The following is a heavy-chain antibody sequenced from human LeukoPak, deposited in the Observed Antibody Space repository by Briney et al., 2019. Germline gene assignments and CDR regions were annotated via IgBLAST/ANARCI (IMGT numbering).Heavy chain of an antibody. V-gene: IGHV4-34*01. Sequence: SETLSLTCAVYGGSFSGYYWSWIRQPPGKGLEWIGEINHSGSTNYNPSLKSRVTISVDTSKNRFSLKLSSVTAADTAVYYCARGVRQWLTPYYFDYWGQGTLVTVSS. CDR2: INHSGST. J-gene: IGHJ4*02. CDR3: ARGVRQWLTPYYFDY. D-gene: IGHD6-19*01. CDR1: GGSFSGYY.